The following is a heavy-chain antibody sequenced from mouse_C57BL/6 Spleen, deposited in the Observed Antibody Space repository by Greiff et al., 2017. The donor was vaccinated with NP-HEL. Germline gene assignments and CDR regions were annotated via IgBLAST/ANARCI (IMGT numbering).Heavy chain of an antibody. CDR1: GYTFTSYW. V-gene: IGHV1-69*01. CDR3: ARNDDYDGGYFDV. CDR2: IDPSDSYT. D-gene: IGHD2-4*01. Sequence: QVQLQQPGAELVMPGASVKLSCKASGYTFTSYWMHWVKQRPGQGLEWIGEIDPSDSYTNYNQKFKGKSTLTVDKSSSTAYMQLSSLTSEDAAVYYCARNDDYDGGYFDVWGTGTTVTVSS. J-gene: IGHJ1*03.